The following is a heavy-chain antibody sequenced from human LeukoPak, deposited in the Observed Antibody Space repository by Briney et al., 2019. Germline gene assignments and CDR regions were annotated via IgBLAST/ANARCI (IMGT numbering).Heavy chain of an antibody. D-gene: IGHD3-22*01. V-gene: IGHV4-59*08. CDR3: ARHHYDSSGYYYFDY. J-gene: IGHJ4*01. CDR1: GGSISGYY. Sequence: TSETLSLTCTVSGGSISGYYWSWIRQPPGKGLEYIGYIYYSGSTDYNPSLKSRITISVDTSKNQFSLKLSSVTAADTAVYYCARHHYDSSGYYYFDYWGQGTLVTVSS. CDR2: IYYSGST.